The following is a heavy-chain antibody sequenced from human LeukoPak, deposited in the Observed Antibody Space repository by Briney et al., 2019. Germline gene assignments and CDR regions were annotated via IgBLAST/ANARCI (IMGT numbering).Heavy chain of an antibody. CDR1: GYTFTSYG. D-gene: IGHD1-26*01. CDR3: ARGGRWELPRPYAFDI. J-gene: IGHJ3*02. V-gene: IGHV1-18*01. CDR2: IGVYNGHT. Sequence: ASVKVSCKASGYTFTSYGIGWVRQAPGQGLEWMGWIGVYNGHTNYAQKLQGRVTMTTDTSTSTAYMELRSLRSDDTAVYYCARGGRWELPRPYAFDIWGQGTMVTVSS.